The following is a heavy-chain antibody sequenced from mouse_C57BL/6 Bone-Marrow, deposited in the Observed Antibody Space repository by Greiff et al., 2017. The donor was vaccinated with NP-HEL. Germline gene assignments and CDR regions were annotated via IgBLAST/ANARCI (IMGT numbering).Heavy chain of an antibody. CDR3: AKDWNYFDY. CDR2: IYPGDGDT. Sequence: LQQAGASVTISCKASGYAFSSYWMNWVKQRPGKGLAWIGQIYPGDGDTNYNGKFKGKATLTADKSSSTAYMQLSSLTSEDSAVYFCAKDWNYFDYWGQGTTLTVSS. CDR1: GYAFSSYW. J-gene: IGHJ2*01. V-gene: IGHV1-80*01. D-gene: IGHD4-1*01.